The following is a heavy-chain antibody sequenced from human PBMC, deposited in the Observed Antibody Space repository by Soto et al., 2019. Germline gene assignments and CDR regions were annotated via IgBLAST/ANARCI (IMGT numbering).Heavy chain of an antibody. CDR1: GGSFSGYY. Sequence: SETLSLTCAVYGGSFSGYYWTWIRQSPEKGLEWFGEINHGGDSNYHPSLKSRITVSVDTSKNQFSLKLSSVTAADTAVYYCARGITTKFVQTDAQDKYYLDYWGRGTLVTVSS. CDR3: ARGITTKFVQTDAQDKYYLDY. J-gene: IGHJ4*02. V-gene: IGHV4-34*01. CDR2: INHGGDS. D-gene: IGHD3-9*01.